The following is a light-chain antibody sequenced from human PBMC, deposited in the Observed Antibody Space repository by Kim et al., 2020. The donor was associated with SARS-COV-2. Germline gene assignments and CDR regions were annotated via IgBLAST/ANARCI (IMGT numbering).Light chain of an antibody. CDR1: SSNVGNNY. CDR3: GTWDSSLSAGV. V-gene: IGLV1-51*01. CDR2: ENN. J-gene: IGLJ1*01. Sequence: QSVLTQPPSVSAAPGQKVTISCSGSSSNVGNNYVSWYQQLPGTAPKLLIYENNKRPSGIPDRFSGSKSGTSATLAITGLQNGDEADYYCGTWDSSLSAGVFGTGTQLTVL.